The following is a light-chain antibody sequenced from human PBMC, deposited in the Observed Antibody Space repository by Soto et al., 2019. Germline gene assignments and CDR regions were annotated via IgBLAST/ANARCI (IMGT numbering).Light chain of an antibody. CDR1: PSVSSN. J-gene: IGKJ1*01. CDR3: QQYNNWPWT. CDR2: GAS. V-gene: IGKV3-15*01. Sequence: EIVMTQSPATLSVSPGERATLSCRASPSVSSNLAWYQQKPVQAPRLLIYGASTRATGIPARFSGSGSGTEFTLTISSLQSEDFAVYYCQQYNNWPWTFGKGTKVEIK.